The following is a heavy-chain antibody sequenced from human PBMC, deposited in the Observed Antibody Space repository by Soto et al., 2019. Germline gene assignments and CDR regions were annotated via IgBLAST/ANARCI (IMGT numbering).Heavy chain of an antibody. Sequence: QITLKESGPTLVKPTQTLTLTCTFSGFSLSTSGVGVGWIRQPPGKALEWLALIYWNDDKRYSPSLKSRLTITKDTSKNQVVLTMTSMDPVDTATYYCAHRRDPAMAYSWFDPWGQGTLVTVAS. CDR3: AHRRDPAMAYSWFDP. V-gene: IGHV2-5*01. CDR1: GFSLSTSGVG. D-gene: IGHD5-18*01. CDR2: IYWNDDK. J-gene: IGHJ5*02.